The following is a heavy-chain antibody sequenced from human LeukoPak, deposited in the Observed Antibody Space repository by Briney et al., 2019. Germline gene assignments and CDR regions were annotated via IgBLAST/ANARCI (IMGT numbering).Heavy chain of an antibody. Sequence: SETLSLTCTVSGGSISSYYWSWIRQPPGKGLEWIGSIYYSGSTYYNPSLKSRVTISVDTSKNQFSLKLSSVTAADTAVYYCASMTYDAFDIWGQGTMVTVSS. V-gene: IGHV4-59*05. CDR3: ASMTYDAFDI. D-gene: IGHD2-21*01. CDR1: GGSISSYY. CDR2: IYYSGST. J-gene: IGHJ3*02.